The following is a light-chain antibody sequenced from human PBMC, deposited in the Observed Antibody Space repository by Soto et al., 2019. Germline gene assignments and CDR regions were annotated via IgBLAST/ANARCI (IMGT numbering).Light chain of an antibody. CDR3: QQRSEATWT. CDR1: QSISSY. J-gene: IGKJ1*01. Sequence: DIQMTQSPSSLSASVGDRVTITCRASQSISSYLNWYQQKPGKAPKLLIYAASSLQSGVPSRFSGSGSGTDFTLTISSLQPEYFATYYCQQRSEATWTFGQGTKVEIK. V-gene: IGKV1-39*01. CDR2: AAS.